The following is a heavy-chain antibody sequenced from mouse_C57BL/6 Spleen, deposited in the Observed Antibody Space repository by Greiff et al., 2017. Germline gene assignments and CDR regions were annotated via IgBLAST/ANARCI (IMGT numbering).Heavy chain of an antibody. V-gene: IGHV14-4*01. CDR1: GFNIKDDY. CDR3: TSYYGNYEVYFDY. J-gene: IGHJ2*01. D-gene: IGHD2-1*01. Sequence: EVQLQQSGAELVRPGASVKLSCTASGFNIKDDYMHWVKQRPEQGLEWIGWIDPENGDTEYASKFQGKATITADTSSNTAYLQLSSLTSEDTAVYYCTSYYGNYEVYFDYWGQGTTLTVSS. CDR2: IDPENGDT.